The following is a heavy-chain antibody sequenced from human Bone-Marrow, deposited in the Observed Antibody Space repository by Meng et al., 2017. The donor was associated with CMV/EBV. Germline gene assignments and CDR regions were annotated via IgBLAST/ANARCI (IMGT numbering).Heavy chain of an antibody. CDR1: GGSVSSGSYY. CDR3: AALGGFLGDY. Sequence: GSLRLSCTVSGGSVSSGSYYWSWIRQPPGKGLEWIGYIYYSGSTNYNPSLKSRVTISVDTSKNQFSLKLSSVTAADTAVYYCAALGGFLGDYWGQGTLVTVSS. CDR2: IYYSGST. D-gene: IGHD3-3*01. J-gene: IGHJ4*02. V-gene: IGHV4-61*01.